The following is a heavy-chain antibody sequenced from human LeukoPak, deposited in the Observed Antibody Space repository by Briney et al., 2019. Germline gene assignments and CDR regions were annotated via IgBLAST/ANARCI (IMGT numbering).Heavy chain of an antibody. CDR2: TYTSGST. CDR3: ASELAGFFDY. CDR1: GGSISSGSYY. D-gene: IGHD3-10*01. V-gene: IGHV4-61*02. Sequence: SETLSLTCTASGGSISSGSYYWSWIRQPAGKGLEWIGRTYTSGSTNYNPSLKIRVTISVDSSKNQSSLKLSSVTAADTAVYYCASELAGFFDYWGQGTLVTVAS. J-gene: IGHJ4*02.